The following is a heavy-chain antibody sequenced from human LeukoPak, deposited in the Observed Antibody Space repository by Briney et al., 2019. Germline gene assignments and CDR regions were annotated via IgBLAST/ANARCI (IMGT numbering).Heavy chain of an antibody. J-gene: IGHJ4*02. Sequence: TLSLTCTVSGGSISSYYWSWIRQPPGKALEWLALIYWDDDKRYSPSLKSRLTITKDTSKNQVVLTMTNMDPVDTATYYCAHRDHSGSYFDYWGQGTLVTVSS. CDR2: IYWDDDK. V-gene: IGHV2-5*08. CDR3: AHRDHSGSYFDY. D-gene: IGHD1-26*01. CDR1: GGSISSYYW.